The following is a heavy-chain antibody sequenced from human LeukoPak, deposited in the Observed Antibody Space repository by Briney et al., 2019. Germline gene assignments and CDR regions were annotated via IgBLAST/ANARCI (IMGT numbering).Heavy chain of an antibody. V-gene: IGHV4-59*01. CDR1: GVSISSYY. CDR3: ARDHGSGWTWAYDY. J-gene: IGHJ4*02. Sequence: PSETLSLTCTVSGVSISSYYWSWIRQPPGKGLDWIGHISYSGSTNYNPSLKSRVTISVDTSKNQFSLKLSSVTAADTAVYYCARDHGSGWTWAYDYWGQGTLVTVSS. CDR2: ISYSGST. D-gene: IGHD6-19*01.